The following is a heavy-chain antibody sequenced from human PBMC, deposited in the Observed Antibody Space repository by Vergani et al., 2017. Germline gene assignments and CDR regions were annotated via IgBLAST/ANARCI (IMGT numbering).Heavy chain of an antibody. V-gene: IGHV1-69*01. J-gene: IGHJ6*02. D-gene: IGHD2-2*01. CDR1: GGTFSSYA. Sequence: QVQLVQSGAEVKKPGSSVKVSCKASGGTFSSYAISWVRQAPGQGLEWMGGIIPIFGTANYAQKFQGRVTITADESTSTAYMELSSLRSEDTAVYYCARLLGYCSSTSCYAGGYYYGMDVWGQGTTVTVSS. CDR3: ARLLGYCSSTSCYAGGYYYGMDV. CDR2: IIPIFGTA.